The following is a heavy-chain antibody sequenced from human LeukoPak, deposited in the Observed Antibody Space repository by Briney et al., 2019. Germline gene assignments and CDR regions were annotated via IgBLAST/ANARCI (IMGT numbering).Heavy chain of an antibody. CDR3: ARDPYYYDSSGYYSDWFDP. CDR1: GYTFTGYY. D-gene: IGHD3-22*01. CDR2: INPNSGGT. Sequence: ASVKVSCKASGYTFTGYYMHWVRQAPGQGLEWMGWINPNSGGTNYAQKFQGRVTMTRDTSISTAYMELSRLRSDDTDVYYCARDPYYYDSSGYYSDWFDPWGQGTLVTVSS. J-gene: IGHJ5*02. V-gene: IGHV1-2*02.